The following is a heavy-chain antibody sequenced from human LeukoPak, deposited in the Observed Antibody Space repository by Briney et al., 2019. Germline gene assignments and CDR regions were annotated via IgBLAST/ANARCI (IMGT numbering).Heavy chain of an antibody. CDR1: GGNFKIYA. D-gene: IGHD6-6*01. CDR3: ARLQRSSLDPDYYYMDV. CDR2: IIPAFNSP. V-gene: IGHV1-69*13. Sequence: ASVKVSCKSSGGNFKIYAVSWVRQAPGQGLEWMGGIIPAFNSPNYAQKLQGRVTFTADEPTSTVYMELSSLRFEDTAVYYCARLQRSSLDPDYYYMDVWGKGTAVTVSS. J-gene: IGHJ6*03.